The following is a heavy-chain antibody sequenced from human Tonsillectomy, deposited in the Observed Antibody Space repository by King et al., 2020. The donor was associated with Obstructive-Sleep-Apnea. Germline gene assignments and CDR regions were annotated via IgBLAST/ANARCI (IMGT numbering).Heavy chain of an antibody. CDR3: ARVGIAARRFHLAEYFQH. CDR1: GGSISSYY. CDR2: IYYSGST. V-gene: IGHV4-59*01. Sequence: QLQESGPGLVKPSETLSLTCTVSGGSISSYYWSWIRQPPGKGLEWIGYIYYSGSTNYNPSLKSRVTISVDTSKNQFSLKLSSETAADTAVYYCARVGIAARRFHLAEYFQHWGQGTLVTVSS. J-gene: IGHJ1*01. D-gene: IGHD6-6*01.